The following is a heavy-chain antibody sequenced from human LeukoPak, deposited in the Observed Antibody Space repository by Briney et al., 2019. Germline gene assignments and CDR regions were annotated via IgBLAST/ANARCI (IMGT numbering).Heavy chain of an antibody. V-gene: IGHV4-39*07. D-gene: IGHD6-13*01. J-gene: IGHJ4*02. CDR1: GGSISSSSYY. CDR3: ARDIGIAAAGTRWNDY. Sequence: PSETLSLTCTVSGGSISSSSYYWGWIRQPPGKGLEWIGSIYYSGITYYNPSLKSRVTISVDTSKNQFSLKLSSVTAADTAVYYCARDIGIAAAGTRWNDYWGQGTLVTVSS. CDR2: IYYSGIT.